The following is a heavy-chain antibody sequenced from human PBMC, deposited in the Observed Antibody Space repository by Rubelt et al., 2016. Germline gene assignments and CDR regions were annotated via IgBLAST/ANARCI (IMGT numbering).Heavy chain of an antibody. J-gene: IGHJ4*02. D-gene: IGHD1-14*01. Sequence: QLQLQESGPGLVKPSETLSLTCTVSGGSISSSSYYWDWIRQPPGKGLEWIGSIHYSGTTYYNPFRKGRCTISVDTSKNQFSLKLSSVTAADTAVYYCARSYHTYYFDTWGQGTLVTVSS. CDR3: ARSYHTYYFDT. V-gene: IGHV4-39*01. CDR2: IHYSGTT. CDR1: GGSISSSSYY.